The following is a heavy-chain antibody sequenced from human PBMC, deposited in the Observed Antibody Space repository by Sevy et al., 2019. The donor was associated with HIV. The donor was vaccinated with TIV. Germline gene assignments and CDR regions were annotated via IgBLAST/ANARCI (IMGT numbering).Heavy chain of an antibody. CDR1: GFTFSSYS. D-gene: IGHD3-22*01. V-gene: IGHV3-21*01. CDR3: ARDRYYYDKPAFDI. Sequence: GGSLRLSCAASGFTFSSYSMNWIRQAPGKGLEWVSSISSSSSYIYYADSVKGRFTISRDNAKNSLYLQMNSLRAEDTAVYYCARDRYYYDKPAFDIWGQWTMVTVSS. J-gene: IGHJ3*02. CDR2: ISSSSSYI.